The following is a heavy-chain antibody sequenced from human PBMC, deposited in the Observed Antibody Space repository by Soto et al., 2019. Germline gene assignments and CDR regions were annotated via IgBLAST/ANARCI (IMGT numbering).Heavy chain of an antibody. CDR3: ARGGLVRFLDYYFDY. CDR2: INAGNGNT. V-gene: IGHV1-3*01. D-gene: IGHD3-3*01. Sequence: ASVKVSCKASGYTFTSYSMHWVLQAPGQRLEWMGWINAGNGNTKYSQKFQGRVTITRDTSASTAYMELSSLRSEDTAVYYCARGGLVRFLDYYFDYWGQGTLVTVSS. CDR1: GYTFTSYS. J-gene: IGHJ4*02.